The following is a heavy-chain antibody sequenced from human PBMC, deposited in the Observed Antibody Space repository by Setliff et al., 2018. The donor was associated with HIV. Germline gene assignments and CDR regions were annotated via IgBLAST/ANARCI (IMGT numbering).Heavy chain of an antibody. J-gene: IGHJ5*02. Sequence: SETLSLTCTVSGASIGSSGDYWGWIRQPPGRGLEWIGNIYHSGGTHYNPSLRSRVTISVDTSKNHFSLKLISVTAADQGVYYCARVPVAGANWFDPWGLGTLVTVSS. CDR3: ARVPVAGANWFDP. D-gene: IGHD2-21*01. V-gene: IGHV4-39*02. CDR1: GASIGSSGDY. CDR2: IYHSGGT.